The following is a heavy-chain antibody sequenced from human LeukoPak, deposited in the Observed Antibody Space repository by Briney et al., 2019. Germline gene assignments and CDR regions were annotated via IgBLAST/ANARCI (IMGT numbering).Heavy chain of an antibody. CDR2: INNVGSHI. D-gene: IGHD5-24*01. CDR1: GFTFSSSA. CDR3: ARGRGGGRWLQLHNWFDP. Sequence: GGSLRLSCAASGFTFSSSAMNWVRQAPGKGLEWVSSINNVGSHIYYADSVKGRFTISRDNAKNSLYLQMNSLRAEDTAVYYCARGRGGGRWLQLHNWFDPWGQGTLVTVSS. V-gene: IGHV3-21*01. J-gene: IGHJ5*02.